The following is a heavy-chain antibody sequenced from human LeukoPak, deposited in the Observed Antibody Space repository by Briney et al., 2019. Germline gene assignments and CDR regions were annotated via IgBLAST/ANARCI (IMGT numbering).Heavy chain of an antibody. CDR3: ASALYSPSPHPEYFQH. CDR2: INPNSGGT. V-gene: IGHV1-2*02. CDR1: GYTFTGYY. J-gene: IGHJ1*01. D-gene: IGHD2-15*01. Sequence: ASVKVSCKASGYTFTGYYMHWVRQAPGQGLEWMGWINPNSGGTNYAQKFQGRVTMTRDTSISTAYLELSRLRSDDTAVYYCASALYSPSPHPEYFQHWGQGTTVTVSS.